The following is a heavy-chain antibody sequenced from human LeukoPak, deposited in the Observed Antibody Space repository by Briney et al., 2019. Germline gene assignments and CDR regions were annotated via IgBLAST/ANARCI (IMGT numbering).Heavy chain of an antibody. CDR2: IYYSGRT. J-gene: IGHJ6*03. Sequence: SETLSLTCTVSGGSISSYYWGWIRQPPGKGLEWIGSIYYSGRTYYNPSLKSRVTISVDTSKNQFSLKLISVTAAETSVYYCARLRDYHYYYMDVWGKGTTVTISS. V-gene: IGHV4-39*01. CDR3: ARLRDYHYYYMDV. CDR1: GGSISSYY.